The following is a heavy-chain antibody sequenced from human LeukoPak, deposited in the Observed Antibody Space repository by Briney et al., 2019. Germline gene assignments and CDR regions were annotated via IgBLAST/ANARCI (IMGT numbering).Heavy chain of an antibody. CDR2: IIPILGIA. CDR1: GGTFSSYT. J-gene: IGHJ5*02. CDR3: ARGSDCSSTSCYGYNWFDP. Sequence: GASVKVSCKASGGTFSSYTISWVRQAPGQGLEWMGGIIPILGIANYAQKFQGRVTITADKSTSTAYMELSSLRSEDTAVYYCARGSDCSSTSCYGYNWFDPWGQGTLVTVSS. V-gene: IGHV1-69*10. D-gene: IGHD2-2*01.